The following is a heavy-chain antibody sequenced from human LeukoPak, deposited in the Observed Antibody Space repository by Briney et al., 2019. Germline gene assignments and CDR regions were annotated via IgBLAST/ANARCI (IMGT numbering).Heavy chain of an antibody. V-gene: IGHV3-48*03. CDR2: ISGSGRTI. CDR3: ARVGLLWFGESYDY. Sequence: GGSLRLSCAASGFTFGSYEMNWVRQAPGKGLEWVSYISGSGRTIYYADSVKGRFTISRDNSKNTLYLQMNSLRAEDTAVYYCARVGLLWFGESYDYWGQGTLVTVSS. J-gene: IGHJ4*02. D-gene: IGHD3-10*01. CDR1: GFTFGSYE.